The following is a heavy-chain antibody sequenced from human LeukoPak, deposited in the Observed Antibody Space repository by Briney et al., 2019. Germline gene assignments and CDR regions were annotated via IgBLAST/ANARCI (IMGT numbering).Heavy chain of an antibody. J-gene: IGHJ4*02. CDR2: IYYSGST. CDR3: ARGYCSSTSCYYDY. Sequence: SQTLSLTCTVSGGSISSGDYYWSWIRQPPGKGLEWIGYIYYSGSTYYNPSLKSRVTISVDTSKNQFSLKLSSVTVADTAVYYCARGYCSSTSCYYDYWGQGTLVTVSS. CDR1: GGSISSGDYY. D-gene: IGHD2-2*01. V-gene: IGHV4-30-4*01.